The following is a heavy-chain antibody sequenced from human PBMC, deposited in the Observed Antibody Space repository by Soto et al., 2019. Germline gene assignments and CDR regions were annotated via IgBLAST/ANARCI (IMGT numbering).Heavy chain of an antibody. CDR3: ACRAEYFKH. J-gene: IGHJ1*01. CDR2: IYYSGST. Sequence: SETLSLTCTVSGGSISSSSYYWGWIRQPPGKGLEWIGSIYYSGSTYYNPSLKSRVTISVDTSKNQFSLKLSSVTAADTAVYYCACRAEYFKHWGQGTLVTVSS. V-gene: IGHV4-39*01. CDR1: GGSISSSSYY.